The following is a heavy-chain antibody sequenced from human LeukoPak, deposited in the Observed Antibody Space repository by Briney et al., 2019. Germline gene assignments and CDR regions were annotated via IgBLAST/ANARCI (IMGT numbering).Heavy chain of an antibody. CDR2: IYYSGST. CDR3: AREFRHYGGNPDAFDI. CDR1: GGPISSYY. J-gene: IGHJ3*02. V-gene: IGHV4-59*01. D-gene: IGHD4-23*01. Sequence: SSETLSLTCTVSGGPISSYYWSWIRQPPGKGLEWVGYIYYSGSTNYNPSLKSRVTISVDTSKNQFSLKLSSVTAADTAVYYCAREFRHYGGNPDAFDIWGQGTMVTVSS.